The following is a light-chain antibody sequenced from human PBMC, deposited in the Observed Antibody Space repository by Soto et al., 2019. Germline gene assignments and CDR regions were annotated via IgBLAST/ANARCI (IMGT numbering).Light chain of an antibody. V-gene: IGLV2-14*03. J-gene: IGLJ1*01. CDR1: SSDVGGYNY. Sequence: QSVLTQPASVSGSPGQSITISCTGTSSDVGGYNYVSWYQHHPGKAPKLMIYDVSNRPSGVSNRFSGPKSGNTASLTISGLQPEDEADYYCSSYTTSNTRQIVFGTG. CDR2: DVS. CDR3: SSYTTSNTRQIV.